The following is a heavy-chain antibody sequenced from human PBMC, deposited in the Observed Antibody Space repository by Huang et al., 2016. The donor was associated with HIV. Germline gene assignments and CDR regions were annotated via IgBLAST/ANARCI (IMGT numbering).Heavy chain of an antibody. CDR3: ARQSEGSGSYFDY. CDR2: ISSRTSYI. D-gene: IGHD1-26*01. CDR1: GFTLSTYR. V-gene: IGHV3-21*01. Sequence: EVQLVESGGGLVKPGGSLRLSCAASGFTLSTYRMNLVSQAPGKGLEWVSSISSRTSYIYYEDSVEGRFTIARDNAKNSFYLQMNSLTAEDTAVYYCARQSEGSGSYFDYWGQGTLVTVSS. J-gene: IGHJ4*02.